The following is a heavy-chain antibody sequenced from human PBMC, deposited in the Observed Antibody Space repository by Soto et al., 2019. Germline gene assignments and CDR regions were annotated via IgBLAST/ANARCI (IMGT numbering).Heavy chain of an antibody. D-gene: IGHD1-26*01. V-gene: IGHV1-69*01. J-gene: IGHJ6*02. Sequence: QVQLVQSGAEVKMPGSSVKVSCKASGGTFSSFTISWVRQAPGQGLEWMGGIIPIYGTANYAQKFQGRVTITADASTRTAYMELSSLRSEDTAVYYCAKDRRADWESYYYYAMDVWGQGTTVTVSS. CDR3: AKDRRADWESYYYYAMDV. CDR1: GGTFSSFT. CDR2: IIPIYGTA.